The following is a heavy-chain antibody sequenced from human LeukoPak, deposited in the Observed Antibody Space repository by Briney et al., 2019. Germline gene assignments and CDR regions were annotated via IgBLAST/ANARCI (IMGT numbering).Heavy chain of an antibody. CDR1: GGSISSSSYY. D-gene: IGHD6-13*01. Sequence: PSETLSLTCTVSGGSISSSSYYWGWIRQPPGKGLEWIGSIYYSGSTYYNPSLKSRVTISVDTSKNQFSLKLSSVTAADTAVYYCARPYSSSGIDYWGQGTLVTVSS. CDR3: ARPYSSSGIDY. J-gene: IGHJ4*02. V-gene: IGHV4-39*07. CDR2: IYYSGST.